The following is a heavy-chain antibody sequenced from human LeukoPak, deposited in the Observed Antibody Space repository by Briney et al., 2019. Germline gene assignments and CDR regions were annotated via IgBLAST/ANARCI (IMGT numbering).Heavy chain of an antibody. CDR1: WDSVSDNSAA. CDR3: ARGYGGHLIDLGGAFDI. V-gene: IGHV6-1*01. CDR2: TYYRSKWYN. J-gene: IGHJ3*02. D-gene: IGHD1-26*01. Sequence: SQTLSLTCAISWDSVSDNSAAWNWIRQSPSRGLEWLGRTYYRSKWYNNYAVSVKSRITINPDTSKNQCSLQLNSVTPEDTAVYYCARGYGGHLIDLGGAFDIWGLGTMVTVSS.